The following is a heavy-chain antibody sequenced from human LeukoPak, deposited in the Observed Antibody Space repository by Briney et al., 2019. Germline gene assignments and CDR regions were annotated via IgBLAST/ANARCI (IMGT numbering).Heavy chain of an antibody. D-gene: IGHD3-3*01. CDR2: IYSGGST. V-gene: IGHV3-53*04. CDR1: GFTVTTNY. CDR3: ARGDFWSGYYTGLY. Sequence: PGGSLRLSCAASGFTVTTNYMSWVRQAPGKGLEWVSVIYSGGSTYYADSAKGRFTISRHNSKNTLYLQMDSLRDEDTAVYYCARGDFWSGYYTGLYWGQGTLVTVSS. J-gene: IGHJ4*02.